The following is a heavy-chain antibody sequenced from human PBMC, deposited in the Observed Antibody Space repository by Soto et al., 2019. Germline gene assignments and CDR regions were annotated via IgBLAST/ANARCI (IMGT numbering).Heavy chain of an antibody. CDR2: NSGST. CDR1: GGSISSSSYY. J-gene: IGHJ6*02. Sequence: PSETLSLTCTVSGGSISSSSYYWGWIRQPPGKGLEWIGSNSGSTYYNPSLKSRVTISVDTSKNQFSLKLSSVTAADTAVYYCASQNNPYYYYGMDVRGQGTTVTVSS. CDR3: ASQNNPYYYYGMDV. V-gene: IGHV4-39*01. D-gene: IGHD1-1*01.